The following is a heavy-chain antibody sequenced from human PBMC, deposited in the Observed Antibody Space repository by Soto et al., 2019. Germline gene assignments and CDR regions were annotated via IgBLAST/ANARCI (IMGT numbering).Heavy chain of an antibody. D-gene: IGHD6-19*01. CDR1: GFTFSSYG. CDR2: IWYDGSNK. CDR3: ARDMNRRAVAGSYYARDV. V-gene: IGHV3-33*01. J-gene: IGHJ6*02. Sequence: QVQLVESGGGVVQPGRSLRLSCAASGFTFSSYGMHWVRQAPGKGLEWVAVIWYDGSNKYYADSVKGRFTISRDNSKNTLYLQMNSVRAEDSGVYYGARDMNRRAVAGSYYARDVWGQGTTVTVSS.